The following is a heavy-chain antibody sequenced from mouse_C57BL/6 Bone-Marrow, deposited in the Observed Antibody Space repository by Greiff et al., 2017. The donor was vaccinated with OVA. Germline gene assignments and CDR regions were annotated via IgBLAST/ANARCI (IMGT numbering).Heavy chain of an antibody. J-gene: IGHJ3*01. Sequence: VQLKESGGDLVKPGGSLKLSCAASGFTFSSYGMSWVRQTPDRRLVWVATISSGGSYTYYPDSVKGRFTISRDNAKNTLYLQMSSLKSEDTAMYYCARHYYGSSFAYWGQGTLVTVSA. CDR3: ARHYYGSSFAY. V-gene: IGHV5-6*01. CDR1: GFTFSSYG. D-gene: IGHD1-1*01. CDR2: ISSGGSYT.